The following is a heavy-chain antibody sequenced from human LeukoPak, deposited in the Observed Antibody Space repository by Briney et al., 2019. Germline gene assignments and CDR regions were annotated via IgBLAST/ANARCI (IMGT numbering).Heavy chain of an antibody. V-gene: IGHV4-34*01. D-gene: IGHD3-22*01. CDR2: INHSGST. Sequence: GSLRLSCAASGFTFSSYWMSWVRQAPGKGLEWIGEINHSGSTNYNPSLKSRVTISVDTSKNQFSLKLTSVTAADTAVYYCARQHRMIAKWWGQGTLVTVSS. J-gene: IGHJ4*02. CDR1: GFTFSSYW. CDR3: ARQHRMIAKW.